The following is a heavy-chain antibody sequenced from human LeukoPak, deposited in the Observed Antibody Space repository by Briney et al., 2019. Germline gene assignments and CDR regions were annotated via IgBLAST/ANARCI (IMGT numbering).Heavy chain of an antibody. CDR3: ARVVDIVVVPAARVYMDV. J-gene: IGHJ6*03. D-gene: IGHD2-2*01. V-gene: IGHV1-18*01. CDR2: ISAYNGNT. Sequence: ASVKVSCKASGYTFTSYGISWVQQAPGQGLVWMGWISAYNGNTNYAQKLQGRVTMTTDTSTSTAYMELRSLRSDDTAVYYCARVVDIVVVPAARVYMDVWGKGTTVTVSS. CDR1: GYTFTSYG.